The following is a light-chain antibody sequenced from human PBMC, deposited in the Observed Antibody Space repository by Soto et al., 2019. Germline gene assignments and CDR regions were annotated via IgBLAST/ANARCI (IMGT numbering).Light chain of an antibody. Sequence: AIRMTQSPSSFSASTGDRVTITCRASQGISSYLAWYQQKPGKAPKLLIYAASTLQSGVPSRFSGSGSGTEFTLTISSLQPDDFATYYCHQYNSYSPTFGQGTKVDIK. CDR2: AAS. J-gene: IGKJ1*01. V-gene: IGKV1-8*01. CDR3: HQYNSYSPT. CDR1: QGISSY.